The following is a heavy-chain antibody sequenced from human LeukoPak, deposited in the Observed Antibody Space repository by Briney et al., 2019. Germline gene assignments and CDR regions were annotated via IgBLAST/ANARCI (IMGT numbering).Heavy chain of an antibody. CDR2: INYSGST. J-gene: IGHJ4*02. Sequence: SETLCLTCTVSGGSISIYYWSWIRQPPGKGLEWIGYINYSGSTNYNPSLKSRVTISVDTSKNQFSLKLTSVTAADTALYYCARDLELGYWGQGTLVTVSS. CDR1: GGSISIYY. D-gene: IGHD2/OR15-2a*01. CDR3: ARDLELGY. V-gene: IGHV4-59*01.